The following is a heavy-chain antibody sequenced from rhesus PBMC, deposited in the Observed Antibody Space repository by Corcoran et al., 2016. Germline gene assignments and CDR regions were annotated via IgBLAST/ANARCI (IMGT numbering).Heavy chain of an antibody. CDR3: ARDTGTWNGGY. CDR1: GVSFSSYY. Sequence: QVQLQESGPGLVKPSETLSLTCAVSGVSFSSYYWGWIRQPPGKGLEWIGEINGNSSITKYNPALKSRLTISKDASKNQVFLNLNSVTAADTAVYYCARDTGTWNGGYWGQGVLVTVSS. J-gene: IGHJ4*01. V-gene: IGHV4-80*01. CDR2: INGNSSIT. D-gene: IGHD1-38*01.